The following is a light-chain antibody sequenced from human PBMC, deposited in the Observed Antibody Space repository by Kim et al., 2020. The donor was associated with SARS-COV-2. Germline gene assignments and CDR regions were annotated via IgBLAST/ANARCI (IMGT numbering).Light chain of an antibody. CDR2: YDS. V-gene: IGLV3-21*04. CDR1: NIGSKS. J-gene: IGLJ3*02. CDR3: RVWDSSSDHWV. Sequence: APGKTARITCGGNNIGSKSVQWYQQKPGQAPVLVIYYDSDRPSGIPERFSGSNAGNTATLTISRVEAGDEADYYCRVWDSSSDHWVFGGGTQLTVL.